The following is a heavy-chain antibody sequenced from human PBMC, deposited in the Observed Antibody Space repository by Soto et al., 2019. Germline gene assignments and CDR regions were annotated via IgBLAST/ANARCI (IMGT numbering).Heavy chain of an antibody. CDR3: ARLEDDYAMDV. V-gene: IGHV1-69*02. CDR2: IIPILGIA. Sequence: SVKVSCKASGYTFTGYYMHWVRQAPGQGLEWMGRIIPILGIANYAQKFQGRVTITADKSTSTAYMELSSLRSEDTAVYYCARLEDDYAMDVWGQGTTVTVSS. J-gene: IGHJ6*02. CDR1: GYTFTGYY.